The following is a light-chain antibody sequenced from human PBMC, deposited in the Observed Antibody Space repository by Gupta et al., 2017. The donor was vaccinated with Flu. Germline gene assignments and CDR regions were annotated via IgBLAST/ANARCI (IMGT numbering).Light chain of an antibody. CDR1: NIGTKS. CDR2: DDT. V-gene: IGLV3-21*02. Sequence: QTARITCGGSNIGTKSVHWYQQRPGQAPVLVVYDDTDRHSGIPARFSGSNSGNTATLTIVRVEAGDEADYYCQVWDSSSAHPVVFGGGTNLAVL. CDR3: QVWDSSSAHPVV. J-gene: IGLJ2*01.